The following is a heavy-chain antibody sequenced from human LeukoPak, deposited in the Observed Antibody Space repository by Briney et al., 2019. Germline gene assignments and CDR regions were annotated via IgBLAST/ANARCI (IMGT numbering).Heavy chain of an antibody. CDR2: ISSSGSTI. CDR3: ARKPSSSWYRFDY. V-gene: IGHV3-48*03. D-gene: IGHD6-13*01. J-gene: IGHJ4*02. CDR1: GFIFSSYE. Sequence: GGSLRLSCAASGFIFSSYEMNRVRQAPGKGLEWVSYISSSGSTIYYADSVKGRFTISRDNAKNSLYLQMNSLRAEDTAVYYCARKPSSSWYRFDYWGQGTLVTVSS.